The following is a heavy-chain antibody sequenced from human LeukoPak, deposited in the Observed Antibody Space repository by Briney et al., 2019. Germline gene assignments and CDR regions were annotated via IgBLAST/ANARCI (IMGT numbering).Heavy chain of an antibody. D-gene: IGHD3-22*01. CDR2: INPSGGST. V-gene: IGHV1-46*01. Sequence: GSVKVSCKASGYTFTSYYMHWVRQAPGQGLEWMGIINPSGGSTSYAQKFQGRVTMTRDMSTSTVYMELSSLRSEDTAVYYCAREDYYDSSGYHGRWFDPGGQGTLVTVSS. CDR3: AREDYYDSSGYHGRWFDP. CDR1: GYTFTSYY. J-gene: IGHJ5*02.